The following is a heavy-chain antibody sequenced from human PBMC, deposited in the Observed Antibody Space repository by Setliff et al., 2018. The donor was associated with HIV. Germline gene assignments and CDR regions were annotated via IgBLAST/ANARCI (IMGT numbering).Heavy chain of an antibody. CDR3: AALSLRTNSVYGIISTRFDP. J-gene: IGHJ5*02. V-gene: IGHV3-7*03. CDR1: GFTFSSYY. Sequence: GGSLRLSCAASGFTFSSYYMSWVRQAPGKGLEWVANIKQDGSEKYYVDSVKGRFTISRDNAKNSLYLQMNSLRAEDTAVYYCAALSLRTNSVYGIISTRFDPWGQGTLVTVSS. CDR2: IKQDGSEK. D-gene: IGHD1-1*01.